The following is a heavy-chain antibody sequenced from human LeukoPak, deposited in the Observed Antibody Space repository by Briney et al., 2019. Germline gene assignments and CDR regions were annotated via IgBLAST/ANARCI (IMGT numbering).Heavy chain of an antibody. CDR1: GGSISSGGFY. D-gene: IGHD6-6*01. Sequence: SQTLSLTCTVSGGSISSGGFYWTWIRQNSGKGLEWIGYIYYGGSTYYNPSLKRRLTISVDTSKSQFSLKLSSVTAADTAVYYCARVYSYSSSIWFDPWGQGTLVTVSS. CDR2: IYYGGST. V-gene: IGHV4-31*03. CDR3: ARVYSYSSSIWFDP. J-gene: IGHJ5*02.